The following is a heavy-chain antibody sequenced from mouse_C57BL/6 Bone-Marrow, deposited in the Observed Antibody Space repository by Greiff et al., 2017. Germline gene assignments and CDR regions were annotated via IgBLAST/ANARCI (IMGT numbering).Heavy chain of an antibody. D-gene: IGHD3-2*02. CDR1: GYTFTSYW. V-gene: IGHV1-55*01. J-gene: IGHJ2*01. Sequence: QVQLQQPGAELVKPGASVKMSCKASGYTFTSYWITWVKQRPGQGLEWIGDIYPGSGSTNYNETFKSKATLTVDTSSSTAYMQLSSLTSEASAVDYWARIEAQATCDFGYWGQGTTLTVSS. CDR3: ARIEAQATCDFGY. CDR2: IYPGSGST.